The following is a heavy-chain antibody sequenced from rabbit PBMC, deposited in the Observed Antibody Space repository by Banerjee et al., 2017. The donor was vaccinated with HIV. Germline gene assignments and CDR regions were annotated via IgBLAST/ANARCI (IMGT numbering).Heavy chain of an antibody. V-gene: IGHV1S43*01. D-gene: IGHD6-1*01. CDR1: GFDFSSYYY. CDR2: IYTGSGST. J-gene: IGHJ4*01. Sequence: QEQLEESGGDLVKPEGSLTLTCTASGFDFSSYYYMCWVRQAPGKGLEWIGCIYTGSGSTWYASWVNGRFTISRSTSLNTVDLKMTSLTAADTATYFCARGYAGYAGYGYAYFDLWGPGTLVTVS. CDR3: ARGYAGYAGYGYAYFDL.